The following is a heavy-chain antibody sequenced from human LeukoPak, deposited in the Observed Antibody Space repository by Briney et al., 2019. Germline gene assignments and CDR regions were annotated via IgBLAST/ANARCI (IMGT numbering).Heavy chain of an antibody. CDR2: IKQDGSEK. Sequence: GGSLRLSCAASGFTFSSYRMSWVRQAPGKGLEWVANIKQDGSEKYYVDSVKGRFTISRDNAKNSLYLQMNSLRAEDTAVYYCARDEGYGDYAAQDNWFDPWGQGTLVTVSS. CDR1: GFTFSSYR. V-gene: IGHV3-7*01. J-gene: IGHJ5*02. CDR3: ARDEGYGDYAAQDNWFDP. D-gene: IGHD4-17*01.